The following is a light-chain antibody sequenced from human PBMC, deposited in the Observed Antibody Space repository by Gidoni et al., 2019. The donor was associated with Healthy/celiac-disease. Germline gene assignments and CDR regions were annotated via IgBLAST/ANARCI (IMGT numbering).Light chain of an antibody. Sequence: DLVMTQSPLSLPVTPGEPASISCRSSQSLLHSNGYNYLDWYLQKPGQSPQLLIYLGSNRASGGPDRCSGSGSGTDFTLKISRVEAEDVGVYYCMQAIQTPLTFGGGTKVEIK. CDR3: MQAIQTPLT. J-gene: IGKJ4*01. CDR2: LGS. V-gene: IGKV2-28*01. CDR1: QSLLHSNGYNY.